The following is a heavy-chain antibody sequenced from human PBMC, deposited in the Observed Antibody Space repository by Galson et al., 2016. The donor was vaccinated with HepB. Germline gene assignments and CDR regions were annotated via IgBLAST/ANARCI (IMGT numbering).Heavy chain of an antibody. V-gene: IGHV6-1*01. J-gene: IGHJ4*02. CDR3: ARSYLLGRGFGS. Sequence: CAISGDSVSSNSAGWHWIRQSPSRGLEWLGRTYYRSKWHFDYAESVESRISINPDTAKNQFSLQLNSVTPEDTAIYYCARSYLLGRGFGSWGQGTLVTVSS. CDR1: GDSVSSNSAG. D-gene: IGHD7-27*01. CDR2: TYYRSKWHF.